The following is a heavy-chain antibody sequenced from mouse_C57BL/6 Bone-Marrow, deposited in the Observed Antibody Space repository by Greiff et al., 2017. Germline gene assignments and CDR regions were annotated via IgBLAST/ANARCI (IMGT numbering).Heavy chain of an antibody. CDR2: ISDGGSYT. CDR3: ARAYYGSSWFAY. V-gene: IGHV5-4*03. CDR1: GFTFSSYA. Sequence: EVKLMESGGGLVKPGGSLKLSCAASGFTFSSYAMSWVRQTPEKRLEWVATISDGGSYTYYPDNVKGRFTISRDNAKNNLYLQMSHLKSEDTAMDYCARAYYGSSWFAYWGQGTLVTVSA. D-gene: IGHD1-1*01. J-gene: IGHJ3*01.